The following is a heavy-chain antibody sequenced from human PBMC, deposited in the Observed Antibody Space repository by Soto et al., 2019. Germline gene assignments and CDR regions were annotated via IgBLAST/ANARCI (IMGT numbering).Heavy chain of an antibody. D-gene: IGHD3-22*01. J-gene: IGHJ4*02. CDR3: ARLDYYDSSGYADDY. Sequence: GASVKVSCKASGYTYTSYDINWVRQATGQGLEWMGWINPNSGGTNYAQKFQGWVTMTRDTSISTAYMELSRLRSDDTAVYYCARLDYYDSSGYADDYWGQGTLVTVSS. CDR1: GYTYTSYD. V-gene: IGHV1-2*04. CDR2: INPNSGGT.